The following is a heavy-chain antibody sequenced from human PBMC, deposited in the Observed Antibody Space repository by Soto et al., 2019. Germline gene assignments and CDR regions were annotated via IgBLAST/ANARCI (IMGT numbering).Heavy chain of an antibody. D-gene: IGHD3-22*01. CDR3: ARNYYDSSGYHYYFDY. J-gene: IGHJ4*02. V-gene: IGHV4-59*08. Sequence: SETLSLTCTVSGGSISSYYWSWIRQPPGKGLEWIGYIYYSGSTNYNPSLKSRVTISVDTSKNQFSLKLSSVTAADTAVYYCARNYYDSSGYHYYFDYWGQGTLVTVSS. CDR2: IYYSGST. CDR1: GGSISSYY.